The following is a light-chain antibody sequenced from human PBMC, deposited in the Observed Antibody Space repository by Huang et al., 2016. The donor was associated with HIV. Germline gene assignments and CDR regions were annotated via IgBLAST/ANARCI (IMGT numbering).Light chain of an antibody. CDR3: QQRGNWPPVT. J-gene: IGKJ4*01. CDR2: DAS. Sequence: EVVLTQSPATLSLSPGERATLSCRASQSVTNYLAWYQQKPGQPPRRLIYDASNRATGGPARFSGSGAGTDFTLTISSLGPEDFAVYYCQQRGNWPPVTFGGGTKVEIK. V-gene: IGKV3-11*01. CDR1: QSVTNY.